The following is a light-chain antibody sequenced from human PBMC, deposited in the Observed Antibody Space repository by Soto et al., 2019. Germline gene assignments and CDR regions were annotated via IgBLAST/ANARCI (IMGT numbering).Light chain of an antibody. CDR3: SSYAASNNFDVV. CDR1: SSDVGGYNY. CDR2: EVT. Sequence: QSALTQPPSASGSPGQSVTISCTGTSSDVGGYNYGSWYQQYPGRAPKLMIYEVTKRPSGVPDRFSGSKSGNTASLTVSGLQAEDEADYYCSSYAASNNFDVVFGGGTKLTVL. V-gene: IGLV2-8*01. J-gene: IGLJ3*02.